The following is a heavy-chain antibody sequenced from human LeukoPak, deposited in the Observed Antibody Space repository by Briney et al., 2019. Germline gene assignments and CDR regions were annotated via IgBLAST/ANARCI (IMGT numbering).Heavy chain of an antibody. D-gene: IGHD1-26*01. CDR3: AKGRGWEASYYYYYMDV. V-gene: IGHV3-7*01. Sequence: GGSLRLSCAASGFTFSSYWMSWVRQAPGKGLEWVANIKQDGSEKYYVDSVKGRFTISRDNSKNTLYLQMNSLRAEDTAVYYCAKGRGWEASYYYYYMDVWGKGTTVTISS. CDR1: GFTFSSYW. J-gene: IGHJ6*03. CDR2: IKQDGSEK.